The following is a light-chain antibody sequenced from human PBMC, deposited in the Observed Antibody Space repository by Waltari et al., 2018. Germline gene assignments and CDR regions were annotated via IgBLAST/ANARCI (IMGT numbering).Light chain of an antibody. CDR1: RRHTGSYKY. CDR3: SSYTSSSTYV. V-gene: IGLV2-14*03. CDR2: DVS. J-gene: IGLJ1*01. Sequence: QSALTQPASVSGSPGQSITIPCTGTRRHTGSYKYVSWYQQHPDRAPRLMLYDVSYRPSGISSRFSGSKSGNTASLTISGLQADDEAEYYCSSYTSSSTYVFGTGTKVTVL.